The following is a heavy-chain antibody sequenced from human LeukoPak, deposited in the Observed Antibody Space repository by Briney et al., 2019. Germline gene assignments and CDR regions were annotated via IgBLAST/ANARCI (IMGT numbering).Heavy chain of an antibody. Sequence: GGSLRLSCAASGFTVSSNYMSWVRQAPGKGLQWVSVIYNDGTTYYADSVKGRFTISRDNSKNTLYLQMNSLRAEYTAVYYCAREICGGSCNPPSYMDVWGNGTTVTVSS. CDR1: GFTVSSNY. CDR2: IYNDGTT. J-gene: IGHJ6*03. V-gene: IGHV3-53*01. CDR3: AREICGGSCNPPSYMDV. D-gene: IGHD2-15*01.